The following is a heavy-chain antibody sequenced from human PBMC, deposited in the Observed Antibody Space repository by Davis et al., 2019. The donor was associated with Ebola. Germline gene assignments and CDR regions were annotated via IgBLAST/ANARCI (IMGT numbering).Heavy chain of an antibody. CDR2: TYYKSKWYN. CDR3: ARGWLRTGFDY. J-gene: IGHJ4*02. CDR1: GDSVPSGG. D-gene: IGHD3/OR15-3a*01. V-gene: IGHV6-1*01. Sequence: PSETLSLTCVISGDSVPSGGWNWIRQSPSRGLEWLGRTYYKSKWYNDYAVSVKSRITINPDTSKNQFSLHLNSVTPEDTAVYYCARGWLRTGFDYWGQGTLVTVSS.